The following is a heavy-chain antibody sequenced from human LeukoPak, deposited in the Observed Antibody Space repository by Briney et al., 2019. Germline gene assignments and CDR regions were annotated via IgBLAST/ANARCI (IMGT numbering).Heavy chain of an antibody. CDR2: LHSGGTT. Sequence: GGSLRLSCAASGFTVSSNYMDWVRQAPGKGLEWVSSLHSGGTTYYADSVQGRFIISRDKSKNTLYLQMNSLRAEDTAVYYCARAIDYDSSGYYYVRYAFDIWGQGTMVTVSS. D-gene: IGHD3-22*01. CDR3: ARAIDYDSSGYYYVRYAFDI. V-gene: IGHV3-53*01. J-gene: IGHJ3*02. CDR1: GFTVSSNY.